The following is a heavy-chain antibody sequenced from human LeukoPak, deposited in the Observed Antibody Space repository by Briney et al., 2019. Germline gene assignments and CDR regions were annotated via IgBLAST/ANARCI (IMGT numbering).Heavy chain of an antibody. D-gene: IGHD3-10*02. CDR2: IRFDGSYK. CDR3: AELGITMIGGV. V-gene: IGHV3-30*02. J-gene: IGHJ6*04. CDR1: GFTFSSYG. Sequence: GGSLRLSCAASGFTFSSYGMHWVRQAPGKGLEWVAFIRFDGSYKYYADSVKGRFTISRDNAKNSLYLQMNSLRAEDTAVYYCAELGITMIGGVWGKGTTVTISS.